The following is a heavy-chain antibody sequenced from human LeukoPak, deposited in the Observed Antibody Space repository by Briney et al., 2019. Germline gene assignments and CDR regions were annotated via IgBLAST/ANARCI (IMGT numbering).Heavy chain of an antibody. D-gene: IGHD3-16*02. CDR2: ISYDGSNK. CDR3: ARVYLSPR. V-gene: IGHV3-30*04. Sequence: PGGSLILSCAASGFTFSSYAMHWVRQAPGKGLEWVAVISYDGSNKYYADSVKGRFTISRDNSKNTLYLQMNSLRAEDTAVYYCARVYLSPRWGQGTLVTVSS. J-gene: IGHJ4*02. CDR1: GFTFSSYA.